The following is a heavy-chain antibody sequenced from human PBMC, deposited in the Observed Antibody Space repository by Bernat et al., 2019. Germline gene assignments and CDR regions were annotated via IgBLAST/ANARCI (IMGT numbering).Heavy chain of an antibody. Sequence: QLQLQESGPGLVKPSETLSLTCTVSGGSISSSSYYWGWIRKPPGKGLEWIGSIDYSGSTYYNPSLKSRVTISVDTSTNQFSLKLSSVTAADTAVYYCARTSSGWDYYFDYWGQGTLVTVSS. CDR2: IDYSGST. D-gene: IGHD6-19*01. CDR3: ARTSSGWDYYFDY. CDR1: GGSISSSSYY. J-gene: IGHJ4*02. V-gene: IGHV4-39*01.